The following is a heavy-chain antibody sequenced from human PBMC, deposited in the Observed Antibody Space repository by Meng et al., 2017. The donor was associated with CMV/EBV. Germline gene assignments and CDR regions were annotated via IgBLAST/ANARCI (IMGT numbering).Heavy chain of an antibody. CDR1: GFTFSSYG. Sequence: GESLKISCAASGFTFSSYGMHWVRQAPGKGLEWVAVIWYDGSNKYYADSVKGRFTISRDNSKNTLYLQMNSLRAEDTAVYYCAKDLAKQQLLAFDIWGQGTMV. CDR3: AKDLAKQQLLAFDI. J-gene: IGHJ3*02. V-gene: IGHV3-33*06. D-gene: IGHD6-13*01. CDR2: IWYDGSNK.